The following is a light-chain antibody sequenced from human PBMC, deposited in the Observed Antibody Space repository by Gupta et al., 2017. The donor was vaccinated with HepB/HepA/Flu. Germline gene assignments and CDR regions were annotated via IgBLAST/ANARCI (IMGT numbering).Light chain of an antibody. CDR1: QSVSSN. CDR3: QQYKNCPPST. J-gene: IGKJ2*02. CDR2: GAS. Sequence: EIVMTQSPATLSVSPGERATLSCRASQSVSSNLAWYQQKPGQAPRLLIYGASTRDTGIPARFSGSGCGREFTLTISSRQSEEFAVYYCQQYKNCPPSTFGQGTQLEIK. V-gene: IGKV3-15*01.